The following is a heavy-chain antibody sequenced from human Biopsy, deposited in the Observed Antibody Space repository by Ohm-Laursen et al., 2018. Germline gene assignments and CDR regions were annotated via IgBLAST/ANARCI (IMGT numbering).Heavy chain of an antibody. V-gene: IGHV1-69*06. CDR2: NIPVLGTG. D-gene: IGHD3-9*01. Sequence: GSSVKVSCKAPGGTFSKYGVNWVRQAPGQGLEWLGGNIPVLGTGNYAPMFHGRVTVVADTSTSTATMELRSLRPDDTAVYYCATKLTGYFHHWGQGTLVIVSS. J-gene: IGHJ1*01. CDR3: ATKLTGYFHH. CDR1: GGTFSKYG.